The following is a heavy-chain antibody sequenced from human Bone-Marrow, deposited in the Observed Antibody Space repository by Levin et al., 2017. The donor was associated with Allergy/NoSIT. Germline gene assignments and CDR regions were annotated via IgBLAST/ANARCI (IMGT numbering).Heavy chain of an antibody. Sequence: SQTLSLTCTVSGGSISSSSYYWGWIRQPPGKGLEWIGSIYYSGSTYYNPSLKSRVTISVDTSKNQFSLKLSSVTAADTAVYYCARALIVVVPAARPYYYDYGLDVWGQGTTVTVSS. V-gene: IGHV4-39*07. D-gene: IGHD2-2*02. CDR1: GGSISSSSYY. CDR2: IYYSGST. CDR3: ARALIVVVPAARPYYYDYGLDV. J-gene: IGHJ6*02.